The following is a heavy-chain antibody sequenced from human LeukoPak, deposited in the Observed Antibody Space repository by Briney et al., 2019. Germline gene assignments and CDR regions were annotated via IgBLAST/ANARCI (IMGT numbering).Heavy chain of an antibody. CDR2: INEGANAK. J-gene: IGHJ4*02. D-gene: IGHD5-12*01. Sequence: TGGCLRLSCAASSFTFSRYWMSWVRQAPGKGLEWVANINEGANAKYYVDSVEGRFTISRDNAKSSLYLQMNSLRVEDTAVYYCARVGYNDYDLDYWGQGALVTVSS. V-gene: IGHV3-7*01. CDR3: ARVGYNDYDLDY. CDR1: SFTFSRYW.